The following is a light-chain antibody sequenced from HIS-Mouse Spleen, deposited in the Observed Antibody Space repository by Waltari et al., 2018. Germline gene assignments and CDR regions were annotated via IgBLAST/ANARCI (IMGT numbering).Light chain of an antibody. Sequence: QSALTQPASVSGSPGQSITISCTGTSSDVGGYNYVSWYQQHPGQAPKLMIYAVSNRPSGVSNRFSGSKSGNTASLTISGLQAEDEADYYCSSYTSSSTLVFGGGTKLTVL. CDR2: AVS. CDR1: SSDVGGYNY. CDR3: SSYTSSSTLV. J-gene: IGLJ3*02. V-gene: IGLV2-14*03.